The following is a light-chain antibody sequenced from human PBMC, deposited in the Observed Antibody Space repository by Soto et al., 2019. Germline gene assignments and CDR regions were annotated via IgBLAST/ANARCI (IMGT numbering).Light chain of an antibody. CDR1: NIGSKG. CDR3: QVWDSSGDV. J-gene: IGLJ1*01. V-gene: IGLV3-21*04. Sequence: SYELTQPPSVSVAPGKTARITCGGNNIGSKGVHWYQQKPGQAPLLVIYYDSDRPSGIPERFSGSNSGNAATLTISRVEAGDEADYYCQVWDSSGDVFGTGTKVTVL. CDR2: YDS.